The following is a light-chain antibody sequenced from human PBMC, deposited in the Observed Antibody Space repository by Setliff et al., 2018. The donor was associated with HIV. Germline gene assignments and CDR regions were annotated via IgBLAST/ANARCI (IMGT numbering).Light chain of an antibody. J-gene: IGLJ1*01. CDR3: TSYTSSHTYV. CDR2: DVS. V-gene: IGLV2-14*03. CDR1: SSDVGAYNY. Sequence: QSALTQPASVSGSPGQSVTISCTGTSSDVGAYNYISWYQQYPGKAPKLMIYDVSERPSGVSDRFSGSKSGNTASLTISGLQAEDEADYYCTSYTSSHTYVFGTGTKV.